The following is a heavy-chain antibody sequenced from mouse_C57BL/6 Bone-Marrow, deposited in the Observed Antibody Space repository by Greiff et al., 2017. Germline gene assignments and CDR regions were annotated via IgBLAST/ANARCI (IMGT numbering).Heavy chain of an antibody. J-gene: IGHJ4*01. CDR1: GFTFSSYG. CDR3: ARQTFGD. Sequence: EVMLVESGGDLVKPGGSLKLSCAASGFTFSSYGMSWVRQTPDKRLEWVATISSGGSYTYYPASVKGRFTISRDNAKNTLYLQMSSLKSEDTAMYYCARQTFGDWGQGTSVTVSA. CDR2: ISSGGSYT. V-gene: IGHV5-6*01.